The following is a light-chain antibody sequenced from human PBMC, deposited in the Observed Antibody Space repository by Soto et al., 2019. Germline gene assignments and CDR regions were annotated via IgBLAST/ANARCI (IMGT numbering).Light chain of an antibody. CDR1: QSVSNNY. V-gene: IGKV3D-20*02. J-gene: IGKJ1*01. CDR2: GAS. Sequence: EIVLTQSPGTLSLSPWERATLSCRASQSVSNNYLAWYQQKPGQAPRLLIYGASSRATGIPDRFSGSGSGTDFTLTISRLEPEDFAVYYCQQRSNWPRTFGQGTKVDIK. CDR3: QQRSNWPRT.